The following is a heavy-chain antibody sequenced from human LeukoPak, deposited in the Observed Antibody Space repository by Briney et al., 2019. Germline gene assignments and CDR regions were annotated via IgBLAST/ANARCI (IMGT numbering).Heavy chain of an antibody. V-gene: IGHV4-34*01. CDR3: ARVAGARYDFWSGYSNGMDV. D-gene: IGHD3-3*01. CDR1: GGSFSGYY. J-gene: IGHJ6*02. Sequence: SETLSLTCAVYGGSFSGYYWSWIRQPPGEGLEWIGEINHSGSTNYNPSLKSRVTISVDTSKNQFSLKLSSVTAADTAVYYCARVAGARYDFWSGYSNGMDVWGQGTTVTVSS. CDR2: INHSGST.